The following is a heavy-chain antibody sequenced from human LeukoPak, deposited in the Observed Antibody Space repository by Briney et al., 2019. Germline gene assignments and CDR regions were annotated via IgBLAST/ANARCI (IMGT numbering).Heavy chain of an antibody. CDR1: GFTFSSYG. CDR2: IRYDGSNR. Sequence: GGSLRLSCAASGFTFSSYGMHWVRQAPGKGLEWVAFIRYDGSNRYYADSVKGRFTISRDNSKNTLYLQMNSLRAEDTAVYYCARAQYCSGGSCYSYYYYYMDVWGKGTTVTISS. J-gene: IGHJ6*03. CDR3: ARAQYCSGGSCYSYYYYYMDV. D-gene: IGHD2-15*01. V-gene: IGHV3-30*02.